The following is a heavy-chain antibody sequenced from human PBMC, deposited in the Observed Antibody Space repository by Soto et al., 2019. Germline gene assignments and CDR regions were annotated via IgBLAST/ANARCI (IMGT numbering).Heavy chain of an antibody. CDR2: ISYDGSNK. D-gene: IGHD6-19*01. CDR1: GFTFSSYA. CDR3: ARDLMAVAGTDYYYYYGMDV. J-gene: IGHJ6*02. V-gene: IGHV3-30-3*01. Sequence: QVQLVESGGGVVQPGRSLRLSCAASGFTFSSYAMHWVRQAPGKGLEWVAVISYDGSNKYYADSVKGRFTISRDNSKNTLYLQMNSLRAEDTAVYYCARDLMAVAGTDYYYYYGMDVWGQGTTVTVSS.